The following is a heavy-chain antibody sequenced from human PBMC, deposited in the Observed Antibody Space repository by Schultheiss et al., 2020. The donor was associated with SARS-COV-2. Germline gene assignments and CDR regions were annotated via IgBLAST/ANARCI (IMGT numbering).Heavy chain of an antibody. J-gene: IGHJ6*02. CDR1: GYTFTGYY. Sequence: ASVKVSCKASGYTFTGYYMHWVRQAPGQGLEWMGGFDPEDGETIYAQKFQGRVTMTRDTSISTAYMELSRLRSDDTAVYYCASSIGYCSGGSCYATYYYYGMDVWGQGTTVTVSS. D-gene: IGHD2-15*01. CDR2: FDPEDGET. CDR3: ASSIGYCSGGSCYATYYYYGMDV. V-gene: IGHV1-2*02.